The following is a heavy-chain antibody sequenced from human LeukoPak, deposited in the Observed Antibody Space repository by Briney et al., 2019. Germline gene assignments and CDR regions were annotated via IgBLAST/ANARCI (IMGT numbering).Heavy chain of an antibody. Sequence: GGSLRLSCAASGFTFSDYYMSWIRQAPGKGLEWVSYISSSGSTIYYADSVKGRFTISRDNAKNSLYLQMDSLRAEDTAVYYCARDEGSSWRYYYYYMDVWGKGTTVTVSS. V-gene: IGHV3-11*04. CDR1: GFTFSDYY. CDR2: ISSSGSTI. J-gene: IGHJ6*03. D-gene: IGHD6-13*01. CDR3: ARDEGSSWRYYYYYMDV.